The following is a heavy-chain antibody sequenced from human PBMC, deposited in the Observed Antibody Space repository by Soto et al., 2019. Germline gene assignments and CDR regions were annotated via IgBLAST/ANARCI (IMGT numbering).Heavy chain of an antibody. Sequence: EVPLVESGGGLVQPGRSLRLSCAASGFTFDDYAMHWVRQPPGKGLEWVSGITWNSGIIGYADSVKGRFTIYRDNAKNSLYLQMNSLRPEDTALYYCAKDQGYSTSYYGYVDLWGRGTLVTVSS. V-gene: IGHV3-9*01. CDR2: ITWNSGII. D-gene: IGHD6-13*01. CDR3: AKDQGYSTSYYGYVDL. CDR1: GFTFDDYA. J-gene: IGHJ2*01.